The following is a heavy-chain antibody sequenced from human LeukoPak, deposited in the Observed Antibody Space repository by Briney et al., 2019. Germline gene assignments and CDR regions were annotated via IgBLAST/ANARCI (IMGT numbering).Heavy chain of an antibody. CDR2: IYYSGST. D-gene: IGHD3-3*01. Sequence: SQTLSLTCTVSGGSISSGGYYWSWIRQHPGKGLEWIGYIYYSGSTYYNPSLKSRVTISVDTSKNQFSLKLSSVTAADTAVYYCARGSMPITIFGVVIMTPLDYWGQGTLVTVSS. V-gene: IGHV4-31*03. CDR1: GGSISSGGYY. CDR3: ARGSMPITIFGVVIMTPLDY. J-gene: IGHJ4*02.